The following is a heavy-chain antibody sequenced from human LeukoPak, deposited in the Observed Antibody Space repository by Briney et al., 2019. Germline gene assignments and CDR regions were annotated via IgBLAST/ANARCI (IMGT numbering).Heavy chain of an antibody. CDR3: ARLDYDFWSGYRDY. Sequence: ASVKVSCKASGYTFTSYDINWVRQATGQGLEWMGWMSPNSGNTGYAQKFQGRVTMTRNTSISTAYMELSSLRSEDTAVYYCARLDYDFWSGYRDYWGQGTLVTVSS. CDR1: GYTFTSYD. J-gene: IGHJ4*02. V-gene: IGHV1-8*01. D-gene: IGHD3-3*01. CDR2: MSPNSGNT.